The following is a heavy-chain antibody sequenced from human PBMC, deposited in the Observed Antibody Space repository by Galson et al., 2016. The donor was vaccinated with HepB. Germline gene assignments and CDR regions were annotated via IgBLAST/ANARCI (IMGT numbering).Heavy chain of an antibody. V-gene: IGHV5-10-1*01. J-gene: IGHJ4*02. CDR2: IDPSDSQT. CDR1: GYSFTTYW. D-gene: IGHD6-6*01. CDR3: ARHYSSSERFDFDY. Sequence: QSGAEVKKPGESLRISCHGSGYSFTTYWISWVRQMPGKGLEWTGRIDPSDSQTNYSPSFQGHVTISGDKSTRTAYLQWSSLKASDTAIYYCARHYSSSERFDFDYWGQGTLITVSS.